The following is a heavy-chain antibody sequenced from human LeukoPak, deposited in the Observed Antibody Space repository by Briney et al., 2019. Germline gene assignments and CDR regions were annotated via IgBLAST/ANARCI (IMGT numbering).Heavy chain of an antibody. J-gene: IGHJ4*02. D-gene: IGHD2-15*01. CDR1: GFTFSTFW. CDR2: IKEDGSET. V-gene: IGHV3-7*05. CDR3: ARDGPRSGESSYDC. Sequence: GGSLRLSCAASGFTFSTFWMTWVRQAPGKGLEWLANIKEDGSETYYVDSVKGRFTISRDNAKSSLYLQMNTLRFEDTAVYYCARDGPRSGESSYDCWGLGTLVTVSS.